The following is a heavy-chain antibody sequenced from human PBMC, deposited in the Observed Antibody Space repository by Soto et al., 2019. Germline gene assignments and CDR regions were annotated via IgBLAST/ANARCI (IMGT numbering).Heavy chain of an antibody. Sequence: SGPTLVNPTQTLTLTCTFSGLSLSTSGVAVGWIRQPPGKALEWLALIYWDDDKRYSPSLKSRLTITKDTSKNQVVLTMTNMDPVDTSTYYCAHRLARGATGLYFQHWGQGTPVTVAS. CDR1: GLSLSTSGVA. D-gene: IGHD3-9*01. CDR3: AHRLARGATGLYFQH. J-gene: IGHJ1*01. V-gene: IGHV2-5*02. CDR2: IYWDDDK.